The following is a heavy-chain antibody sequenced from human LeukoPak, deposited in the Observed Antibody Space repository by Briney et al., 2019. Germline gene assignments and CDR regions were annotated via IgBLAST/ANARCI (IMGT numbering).Heavy chain of an antibody. V-gene: IGHV1-2*04. CDR1: GYTFADYF. J-gene: IGHJ4*02. Sequence: ASVKVSCKGFGYTFADYFIHWVRQAPGQGLEWMGRINPNSGGTEYAPKFQGWVTMTRDTSISTAYVEVRRLISDDTAVYYCARDVTSTPNWEFDYWGQGTLVIVSP. D-gene: IGHD1-26*01. CDR2: INPNSGGT. CDR3: ARDVTSTPNWEFDY.